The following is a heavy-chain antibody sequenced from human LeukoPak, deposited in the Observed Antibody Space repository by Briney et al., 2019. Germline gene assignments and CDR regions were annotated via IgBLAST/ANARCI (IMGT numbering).Heavy chain of an antibody. D-gene: IGHD2-15*01. V-gene: IGHV1-24*01. Sequence: VASVKVSCKVSGYSLSELSIHWVRQAPGKGREWMGGFDPEDGETIYAQKFQGRVTMTRDTSTSTVYMELSSLRSEDTAVYYCARGAPVVVPSDYGPGYFRHWGQGTLVTVSS. CDR1: GYSLSELS. CDR2: FDPEDGET. J-gene: IGHJ1*01. CDR3: ARGAPVVVPSDYGPGYFRH.